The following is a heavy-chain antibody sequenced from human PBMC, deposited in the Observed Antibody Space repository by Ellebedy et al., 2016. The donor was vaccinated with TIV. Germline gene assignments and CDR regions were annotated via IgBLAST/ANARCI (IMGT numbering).Heavy chain of an antibody. CDR3: ARDSRGRTLNYGMDV. V-gene: IGHV3-33*01. D-gene: IGHD3-10*01. J-gene: IGHJ6*02. CDR2: TYYDGNNK. CDR1: GFTFSSFG. Sequence: GGSLRLSXAASGFTFSSFGMNWVRQAPGKGPEGVAVTYYDGNNKYYADSVKGRFTISRDNSKNTLYLQMNSLRAEDTAVYYCARDSRGRTLNYGMDVWGQGTTVTVSS.